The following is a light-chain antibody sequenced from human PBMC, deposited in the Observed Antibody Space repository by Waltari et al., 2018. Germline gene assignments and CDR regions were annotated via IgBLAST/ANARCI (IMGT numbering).Light chain of an antibody. V-gene: IGKV1-39*01. J-gene: IGKJ3*01. CDR3: QQSYSTPHIT. CDR1: QSISSY. Sequence: IQMTQSPSSLSASVGDRVTIPCRASQSISSYLNWYQQKPGKAPKLLIYAASSLQSGVPSRFSGSGSGTDFTLTISSLQPEDFATYYCQQSYSTPHITFGPGTKVDIK. CDR2: AAS.